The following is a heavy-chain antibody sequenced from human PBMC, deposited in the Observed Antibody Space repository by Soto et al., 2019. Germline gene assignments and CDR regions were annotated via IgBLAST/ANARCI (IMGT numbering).Heavy chain of an antibody. CDR1: GFTFSSYA. V-gene: IGHV3-23*01. Sequence: GGSLRLSCAASGFTFSSYAMSWVRQAPGKGLEWVSTISGGGGGTYYADSVKGRFTISRDNSKNTLYLQVNSLRAEDTAVYYCAKLGYCSSTSCPTFDYWGQGTLVTVSS. CDR3: AKLGYCSSTSCPTFDY. D-gene: IGHD2-2*03. CDR2: ISGGGGGT. J-gene: IGHJ4*02.